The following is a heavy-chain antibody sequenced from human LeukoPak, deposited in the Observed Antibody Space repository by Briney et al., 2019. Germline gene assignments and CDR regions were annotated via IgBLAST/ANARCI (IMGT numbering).Heavy chain of an antibody. V-gene: IGHV4-34*01. Sequence: SETLSLTCAVYGGSFSGYYWSWIRQPPGKGLEWIGEINHSGSTYYNPSLKSRVTISVDTSKNQFSLKLSSVTAADTAVYYCASHCSSTSCYGMDVWGQGTTVTVSS. J-gene: IGHJ6*02. D-gene: IGHD2-2*01. CDR1: GGSFSGYY. CDR3: ASHCSSTSCYGMDV. CDR2: INHSGST.